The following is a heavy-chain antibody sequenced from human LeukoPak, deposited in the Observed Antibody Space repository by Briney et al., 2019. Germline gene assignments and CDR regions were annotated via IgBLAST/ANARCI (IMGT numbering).Heavy chain of an antibody. CDR3: AKATNYDFWSGSLGLDH. Sequence: PGGSLRLSCAASGFTFSSYGMHWVRQAPGKGLEWVVLTSYNGRNNYYSDSVKGRFSISRDNSQRTVFLQMNNVKTEDTAIYYCAKATNYDFWSGSLGLDHWGQGFLVTVSS. D-gene: IGHD3-3*01. CDR2: TSYNGRNN. V-gene: IGHV3-30*18. CDR1: GFTFSSYG. J-gene: IGHJ4*02.